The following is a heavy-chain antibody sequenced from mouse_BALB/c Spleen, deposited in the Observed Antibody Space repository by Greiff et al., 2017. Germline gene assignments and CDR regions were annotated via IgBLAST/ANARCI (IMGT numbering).Heavy chain of an antibody. J-gene: IGHJ3*01. V-gene: IGHV10-1*02. D-gene: IGHD2-12*01. Sequence: EVKLMESGGGLVQPKGSLKLSCAASGFTFNTYAMNWVRQAPGKGLEWVARIRSKSNNYATYYADSVKDRFTISRDDSQSMLYLQMNNLKTEDTAMYYCVRHDWAYWGQGTLVTVSA. CDR1: GFTFNTYA. CDR3: VRHDWAY. CDR2: IRSKSNNYAT.